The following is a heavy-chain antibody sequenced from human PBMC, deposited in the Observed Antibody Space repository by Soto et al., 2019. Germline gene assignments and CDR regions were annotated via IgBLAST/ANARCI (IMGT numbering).Heavy chain of an antibody. CDR2: IYYSGST. CDR3: ARHQNDYIWGSYRPSDYYMDV. D-gene: IGHD3-16*02. V-gene: IGHV4-59*08. J-gene: IGHJ6*03. CDR1: GGSISSYH. Sequence: PSETLSLTCTVSGGSISSYHWSWIRQPPGKGLEWIGYIYYSGSTNYNPSLKSRVTISVDTSKNQFSLKLSSVTAADTAVYYCARHQNDYIWGSYRPSDYYMDVWGKGTTVTVSS.